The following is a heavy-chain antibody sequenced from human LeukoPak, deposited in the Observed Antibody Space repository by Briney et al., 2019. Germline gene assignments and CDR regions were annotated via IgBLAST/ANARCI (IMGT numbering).Heavy chain of an antibody. V-gene: IGHV1-18*01. Sequence: ASVKVSCKASGYTFTSYGISWVRQAPGQGLEWMGWISAYNGNTNYAQKFQGRVTMTRDMSTSTVYMELSSLRSEDTAVYYCARDGQRYDFWSGYTKYYYYYMDVWGKGTTVTVSS. CDR3: ARDGQRYDFWSGYTKYYYYYMDV. D-gene: IGHD3-3*01. CDR1: GYTFTSYG. CDR2: ISAYNGNT. J-gene: IGHJ6*03.